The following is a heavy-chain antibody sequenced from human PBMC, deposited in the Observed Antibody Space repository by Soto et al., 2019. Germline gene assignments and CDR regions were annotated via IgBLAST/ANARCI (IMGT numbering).Heavy chain of an antibody. CDR2: IGVFTGNT. J-gene: IGHJ6*02. Sequence: ASVKVSCKASGYTFTSYGITWVRQAPGQGLEWMGWIGVFTGNTNYAQKLQGRVAMTTDTSTTTAYMDLRGLRSDDTAVYYCARGGSGSPLSYAMDVWGQGTTVTVSS. CDR3: ARGGSGSPLSYAMDV. V-gene: IGHV1-18*01. D-gene: IGHD3-16*01. CDR1: GYTFTSYG.